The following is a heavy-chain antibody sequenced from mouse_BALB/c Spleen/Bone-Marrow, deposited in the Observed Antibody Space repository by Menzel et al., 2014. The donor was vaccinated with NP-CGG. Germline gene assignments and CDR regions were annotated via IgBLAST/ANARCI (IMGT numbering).Heavy chain of an antibody. V-gene: IGHV5-17*02. CDR1: GFTLSSFG. Sequence: EVKVEESGGGLVQPGGSRKLSCAASGFTLSSFGMHWVRQAPEKGLEWVAYISSGSSTIYYADTVKGRFTISRDNPKNTLFLQMTSLRSEDTAMYYCATGTRAMDYWGQGTSVTVSS. D-gene: IGHD4-1*01. CDR3: ATGTRAMDY. CDR2: ISSGSSTI. J-gene: IGHJ4*01.